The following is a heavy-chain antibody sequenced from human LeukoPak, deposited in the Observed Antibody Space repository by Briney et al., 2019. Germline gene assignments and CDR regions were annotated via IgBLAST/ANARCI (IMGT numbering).Heavy chain of an antibody. J-gene: IGHJ4*02. CDR1: GGSFSGYY. Sequence: SETLSLTCAVYGGSFSGYYWSWIRQPPGKGLEWIGEINHSGSTNYNPSLKSRVTISVDTSKNQFSLKLSSVTAADTAVYYCARERVVVPAAIFYFDYWGQGTLVTVSS. D-gene: IGHD2-2*01. CDR2: INHSGST. V-gene: IGHV4-34*01. CDR3: ARERVVVPAAIFYFDY.